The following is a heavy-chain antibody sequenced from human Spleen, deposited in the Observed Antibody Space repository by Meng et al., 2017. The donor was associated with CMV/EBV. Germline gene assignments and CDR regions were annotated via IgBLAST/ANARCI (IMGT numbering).Heavy chain of an antibody. CDR3: ARDLGINDFWSGRNWFDP. CDR2: MNPNSGNT. V-gene: IGHV1-8*03. Sequence: ASVKVSCKASGGTFSSYTISWVRQATGQGLEWMGWMNPNSGNTGYAQKFQGRVTITRDTSISTAYMELSRLRSDDTAVYYCARDLGINDFWSGRNWFDPWGQGTLVTVSS. J-gene: IGHJ5*02. CDR1: GGTFSSYT. D-gene: IGHD3-3*01.